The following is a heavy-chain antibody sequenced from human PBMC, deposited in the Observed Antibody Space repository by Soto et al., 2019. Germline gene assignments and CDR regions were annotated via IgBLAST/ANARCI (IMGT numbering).Heavy chain of an antibody. CDR3: AKSGSSGWYGWFDP. V-gene: IGHV2-5*01. CDR2: FYWNDDR. D-gene: IGHD6-19*01. Sequence: SGPTLVNPTQTFTLTCIFSGFSLRTSGVGVGWIRQPPGKALEWLGFFYWNDDRRYSPSLKSRLTITKDTTKNQVVLTMTNMDPVDTAKYYCAKSGSSGWYGWFDPWGQGTLVTVSS. CDR1: GFSLRTSGVG. J-gene: IGHJ5*02.